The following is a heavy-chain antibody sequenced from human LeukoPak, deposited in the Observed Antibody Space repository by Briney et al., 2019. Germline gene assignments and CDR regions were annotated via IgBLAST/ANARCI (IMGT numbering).Heavy chain of an antibody. CDR1: GYTFTTYY. J-gene: IGHJ3*02. V-gene: IGHV1-46*01. CDR2: IYRSGGST. Sequence: ASVKVSCKASGYTFTTYYMHWVRQAPGQGLEWMGIIYRSGGSTSYAQKFQGRVTMTRDTSTSTVYMELSSLRSDDTAVYYCARLSQQTFDIWGQGTLVTVSS. CDR3: ARLSQQTFDI.